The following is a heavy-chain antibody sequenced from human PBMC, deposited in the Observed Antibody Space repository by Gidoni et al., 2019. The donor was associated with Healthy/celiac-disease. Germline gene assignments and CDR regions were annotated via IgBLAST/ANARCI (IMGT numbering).Heavy chain of an antibody. J-gene: IGHJ5*02. CDR1: GGSFSGYS. CDR3: ARGRIVVVPAAKENNWFDP. CDR2: INHSGST. V-gene: IGHV4-34*01. D-gene: IGHD2-2*01. Sequence: QVQLQQWGAGLLKPSETLSLTCAVYGGSFSGYSWSWIRQPPGKGLEWIGEINHSGSTNYNPSLKSRVTISVDTSKNQFSLKLSSVTAADTAVYYCARGRIVVVPAAKENNWFDPWGQGTLVTVSS.